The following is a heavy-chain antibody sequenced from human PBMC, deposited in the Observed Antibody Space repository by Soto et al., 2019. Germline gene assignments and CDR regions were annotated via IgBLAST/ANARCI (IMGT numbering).Heavy chain of an antibody. CDR3: TRVPPNNYGWGTYPFDY. Sequence: EVQLVESGGGLAQPGRSLRLSCTSSGFTFDHYAMTWFRQAPGKGLEWVGFITSKAYGGTTEYAASVKGRFTISRDDSKSIAYLQMDILKTEDTAVYYCTRVPPNNYGWGTYPFDYWGQGALVTVSS. D-gene: IGHD3-10*01. J-gene: IGHJ4*02. CDR2: ITSKAYGGTT. V-gene: IGHV3-49*03. CDR1: GFTFDHYA.